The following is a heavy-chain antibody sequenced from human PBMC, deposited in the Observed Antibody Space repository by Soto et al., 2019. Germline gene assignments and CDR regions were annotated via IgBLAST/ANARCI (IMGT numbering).Heavy chain of an antibody. CDR1: GYTFTVYY. D-gene: IGHD5-12*01. CDR3: ASEFLYSGYDYQNTNWFDP. J-gene: IGHJ5*02. Sequence: ASVKVSCKASGYTFTVYYMHWVRQAPGQGLEWMGWINPNSGGTNYAQKFQGRVTMTRDTSISTAYLELSRLRSDDTAVYYCASEFLYSGYDYQNTNWFDPWGQGTLVTVSS. V-gene: IGHV1-2*02. CDR2: INPNSGGT.